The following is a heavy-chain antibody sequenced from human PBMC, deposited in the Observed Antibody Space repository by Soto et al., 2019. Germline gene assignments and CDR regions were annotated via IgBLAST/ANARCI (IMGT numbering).Heavy chain of an antibody. V-gene: IGHV3-33*01. CDR2: IWYDGSNK. CDR3: ARDFWVGATGGYYYYYGMDV. CDR1: GFTFSSYG. D-gene: IGHD1-26*01. J-gene: IGHJ6*04. Sequence: SLRLSCAASGFTFSSYGMHWVRQAPGKGLEWVAVIWYDGSNKYYADSVKGRFTISRDNSKNTLYLQMNSLRAEDTAVYYCARDFWVGATGGYYYYYGMDVWGKGTTVTVSS.